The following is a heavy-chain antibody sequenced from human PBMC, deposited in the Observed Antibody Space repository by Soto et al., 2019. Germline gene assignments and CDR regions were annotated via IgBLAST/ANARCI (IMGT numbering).Heavy chain of an antibody. J-gene: IGHJ5*02. CDR2: ISHYGNT. Sequence: QVRLQESGPGLVEPSGTLSLTCGVSGGSMRNDDWWSWVRQTPGKGLEWIGEISHYGNTNYNPSLKRRVTMSIATSKNQFSLKVRSLTAADTAMYYCARNGDCTRGICYVGWFDPWGQGTLVSVSS. CDR3: ARNGDCTRGICYVGWFDP. D-gene: IGHD2-2*01. V-gene: IGHV4-4*02. CDR1: GGSMRNDDW.